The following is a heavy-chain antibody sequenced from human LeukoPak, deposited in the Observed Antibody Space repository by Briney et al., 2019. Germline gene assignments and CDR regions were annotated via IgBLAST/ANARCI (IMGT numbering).Heavy chain of an antibody. D-gene: IGHD6-25*01. V-gene: IGHV3-43*02. CDR3: AKDIVAYGSGRVDY. CDR2: ISGDGGST. J-gene: IGHJ4*02. Sequence: GGSLRLSCAASGFTFDDYAMHWVRQAPGKGLEWVSLISGDGGSTYYADSVKGRFTTSRDNSKNSLYLQKNSLRTEDTALYYCAKDIVAYGSGRVDYWGEGTLVTVSS. CDR1: GFTFDDYA.